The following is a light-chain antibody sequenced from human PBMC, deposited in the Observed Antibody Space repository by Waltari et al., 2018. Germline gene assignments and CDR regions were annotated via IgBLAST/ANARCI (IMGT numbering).Light chain of an antibody. CDR1: KLGSKY. Sequence: SYEVTQPPSVSVSPRQRATITCSGEKLGSKYVSWYQQKSGQSPVLVIYRDDKRPSGIPDRFSGSNYGNTATLTIGGTQPMDEADYYWQAWDSSALVFGAGTKVTVL. CDR2: RDD. J-gene: IGLJ1*01. CDR3: QAWDSSALV. V-gene: IGLV3-1*01.